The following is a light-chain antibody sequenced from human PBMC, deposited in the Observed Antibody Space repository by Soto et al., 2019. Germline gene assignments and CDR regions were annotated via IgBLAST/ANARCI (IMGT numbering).Light chain of an antibody. J-gene: IGKJ1*01. CDR1: QSVLYSSNNKNY. CDR3: QQYFRPWT. V-gene: IGKV4-1*01. CDR2: WAS. Sequence: DIVMTQSPDSLAVSLGERATSNCKSSQSVLYSSNNKNYLAWYQQKPGQPPKLLIYWASTRESGVPDRFSGSGSGTDFTLTISSLQAEDVAVYYCQQYFRPWTFGQGTKVEIK.